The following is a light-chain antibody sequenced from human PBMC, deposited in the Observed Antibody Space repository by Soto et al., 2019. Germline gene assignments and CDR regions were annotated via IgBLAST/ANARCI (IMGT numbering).Light chain of an antibody. CDR1: QSVSRY. V-gene: IGKV3D-15*01. CDR3: QHFHKYSHGHT. CDR2: DAS. Sequence: GIKQSPAALSVPPGKRATLSCRASQSVSRYLAWYQQKPGQAPRLLIYDASNRATGIPARFSGSGSGTEFTRTMKTEEFATYSGQHFHKYSHGHTFGGGAKVDIK. J-gene: IGKJ4*02.